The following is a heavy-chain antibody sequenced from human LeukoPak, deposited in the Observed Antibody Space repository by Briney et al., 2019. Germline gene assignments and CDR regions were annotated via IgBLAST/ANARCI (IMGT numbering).Heavy chain of an antibody. CDR2: IYYSGRT. CDR1: GDSISRSDSY. J-gene: IGHJ1*01. D-gene: IGHD3-22*01. V-gene: IGHV4-39*01. Sequence: PSETLSLTCSVSGDSISRSDSYWDWIRQPPGKGLEWIGTIYYSGRTYYSPSLKSRVTMSVDTSNNPFSLNLRSVTAADTAVYYCARRRYYDGSGYLDWGQGTLLSVSS. CDR3: ARRRYYDGSGYLD.